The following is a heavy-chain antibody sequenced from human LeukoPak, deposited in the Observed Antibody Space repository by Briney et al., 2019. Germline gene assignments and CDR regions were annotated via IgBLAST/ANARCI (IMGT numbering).Heavy chain of an antibody. CDR1: GGSISSGSYY. CDR3: ARDLTLNYYDSSGYSLQNWFDP. Sequence: SETLSLTCTVSGGSISSGSYYWSWIRQPAGKGLEWIGRIYTSGSTNYNPSLKSRVTISVDTSKNQFSLKLSSVTAADTAVYYCARDLTLNYYDSSGYSLQNWFDPWGQGTLVTVSS. CDR2: IYTSGST. V-gene: IGHV4-61*02. D-gene: IGHD3-22*01. J-gene: IGHJ5*02.